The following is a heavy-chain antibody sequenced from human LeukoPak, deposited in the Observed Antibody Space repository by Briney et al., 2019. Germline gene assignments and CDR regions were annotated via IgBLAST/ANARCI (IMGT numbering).Heavy chain of an antibody. J-gene: IGHJ3*02. Sequence: PSETLSLTCTVSGGSISSYYLSWIRQPPGKWLEYIGYIYDSGNTNSNPSLNSRVTISVDTSKNQFSLKLSSVTAADTAMYYCARDHSSGWYRGAFDIWGQGTRLTVSS. V-gene: IGHV4-59*01. CDR2: IYDSGNT. D-gene: IGHD6-19*01. CDR1: GGSISSYY. CDR3: ARDHSSGWYRGAFDI.